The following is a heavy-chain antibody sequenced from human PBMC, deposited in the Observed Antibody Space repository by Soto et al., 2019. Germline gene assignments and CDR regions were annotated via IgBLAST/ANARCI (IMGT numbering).Heavy chain of an antibody. Sequence: EAQKISCQGTGYRFSRSLIGGVRQKPRKSLEWLGKVYPKDSARRYSPAFESQVPISADNSINTDYLQLLNLKASDTAIYYCTKGATSPFDSCGQGTRVTVSS. V-gene: IGHV5-51*01. CDR2: VYPKDSAR. D-gene: IGHD3-16*01. CDR3: TKGATSPFDS. CDR1: GYRFSRSL. J-gene: IGHJ4*02.